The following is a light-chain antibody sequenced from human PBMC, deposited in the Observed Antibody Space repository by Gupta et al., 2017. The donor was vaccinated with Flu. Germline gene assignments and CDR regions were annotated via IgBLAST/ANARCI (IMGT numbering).Light chain of an antibody. Sequence: DIQLTQSPSFLSASVGDRVTITCRASQGISSYLGWYQQKPGKAPKLLIYAASTLQSGVPSRFSGSGYGTELTLTISSRQPEDFATYYCQQLNSYAIFTFGHGTKVDIK. CDR3: QQLNSYAIFT. V-gene: IGKV1-9*01. CDR2: AAS. CDR1: QGISSY. J-gene: IGKJ3*01.